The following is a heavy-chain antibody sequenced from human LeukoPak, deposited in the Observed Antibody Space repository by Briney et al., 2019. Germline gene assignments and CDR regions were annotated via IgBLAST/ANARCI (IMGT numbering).Heavy chain of an antibody. CDR2: ISEDGSRE. D-gene: IGHD2-21*01. Sequence: TGGSLRLSCEVSGINFRKYWMTWVRRAPGKGLEWVASISEDGSREWYVDSVKGRFTVSRDNAKNALYLQVNSLRVDDTAVYYCTRDYSNARDYWGQGTLVTVSS. V-gene: IGHV3-7*01. CDR1: GINFRKYW. CDR3: TRDYSNARDY. J-gene: IGHJ4*02.